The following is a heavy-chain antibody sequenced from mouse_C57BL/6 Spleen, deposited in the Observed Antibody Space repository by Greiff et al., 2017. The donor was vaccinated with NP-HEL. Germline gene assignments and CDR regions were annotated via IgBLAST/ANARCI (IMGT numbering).Heavy chain of an antibody. CDR1: GFTFSDYY. CDR3: ARRGYGNYYAMDY. J-gene: IGHJ4*01. CDR2: ISNGGGST. D-gene: IGHD2-1*01. V-gene: IGHV5-12*01. Sequence: EVHLVESGGGLVQPGGSLKLSCAASGFTFSDYYMYWVRQTPEKRLEWVAYISNGGGSTYYPDTVKGRFTISRDNAKNTLYLQMSRLKSEDTAMYYCARRGYGNYYAMDYWGQGTSVTVSS.